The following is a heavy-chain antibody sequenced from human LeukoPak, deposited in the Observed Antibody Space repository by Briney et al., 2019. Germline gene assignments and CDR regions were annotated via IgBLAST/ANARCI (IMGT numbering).Heavy chain of an antibody. CDR1: GITFSSYA. V-gene: IGHV3-23*01. D-gene: IGHD4-23*01. Sequence: GGSLRLSCAASGITFSSYAMSWVRQAPEKGLEWVSGISGSGGITYYAGSVKGRFTVSRDNSNNTLYLQMNSLRAEDTAAYYCAKHRLITVVSSADYWGQGALVIVSS. CDR2: ISGSGGIT. CDR3: AKHRLITVVSSADY. J-gene: IGHJ4*02.